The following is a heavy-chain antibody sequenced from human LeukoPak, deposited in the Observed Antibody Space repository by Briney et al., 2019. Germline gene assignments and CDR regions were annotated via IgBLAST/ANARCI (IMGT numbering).Heavy chain of an antibody. V-gene: IGHV3-21*01. J-gene: IGHJ4*02. CDR3: ARDFSGYDYNFDY. CDR1: GFTFSTYT. Sequence: GGSLRLSCAASGFTFSTYTMNWVRQAPGKGLDWVSFISSSSSYMYYADSVKGRFTISRDNTKKSLYLQMNSLRAEDTAVYYCARDFSGYDYNFDYWGQGTLVTVSS. D-gene: IGHD5-12*01. CDR2: ISSSSSYM.